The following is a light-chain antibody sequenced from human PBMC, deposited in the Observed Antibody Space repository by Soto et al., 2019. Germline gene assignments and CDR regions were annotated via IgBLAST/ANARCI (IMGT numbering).Light chain of an antibody. CDR2: GAS. V-gene: IGKV3-20*01. Sequence: EIVLTQSLGTLSLSPEERATLSCRASQSVSSSYLAWYQQKPGQAPSLLIYGASRRATGIPDRFSGSGSGTDFTLTISRLEPEDFAVYYCQQFGNSPWTFGQGTKVEIK. CDR3: QQFGNSPWT. J-gene: IGKJ1*01. CDR1: QSVSSSY.